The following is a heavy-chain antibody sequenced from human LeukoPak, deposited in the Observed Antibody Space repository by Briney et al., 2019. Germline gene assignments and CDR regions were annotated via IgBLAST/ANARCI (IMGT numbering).Heavy chain of an antibody. CDR1: GFTFSSYA. D-gene: IGHD3-22*01. J-gene: IGHJ4*02. Sequence: PGGSLRLSCAASGFTFSSYAMSWVRQAPGKGLEWVSALSASGGSTYYADSVRGRFTISRDSSKNTVYLQMNSLRVEDTAIYYCAKVRTYDSSGYYSHCFDYWGQGTLVTVSS. CDR2: LSASGGST. CDR3: AKVRTYDSSGYYSHCFDY. V-gene: IGHV3-23*01.